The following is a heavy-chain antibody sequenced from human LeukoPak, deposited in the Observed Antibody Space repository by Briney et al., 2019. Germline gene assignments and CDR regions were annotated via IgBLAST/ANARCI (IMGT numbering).Heavy chain of an antibody. D-gene: IGHD1-7*01. Sequence: GGPVRLSCAASGFTFSSYYMYWARQAPGKGPVWVSGTNTVGSTTSYADSVVKGRFTISRDNAKNTLYLQMNSLRAEDTAVYYCVAYNWNYPDYWGQGTLVTVSS. V-gene: IGHV3-74*01. CDR1: GFTFSSYY. J-gene: IGHJ4*02. CDR3: VAYNWNYPDY. CDR2: TNTVGSTT.